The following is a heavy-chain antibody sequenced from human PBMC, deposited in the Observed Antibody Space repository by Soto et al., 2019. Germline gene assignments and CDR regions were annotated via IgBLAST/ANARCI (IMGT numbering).Heavy chain of an antibody. CDR2: IYWDDDK. V-gene: IGHV2-5*02. Sequence: SGPTLVNPTQTLTLTCTFSGFSLSTSGVGVGWIRQPPGKALEWLALIYWDDDKRYSPSLKSRLTITKDTSKNQVVLTMTKMDPVDTATYYCALHIAALPESYFDYWGQGTLVTVSS. CDR1: GFSLSTSGVG. J-gene: IGHJ4*02. CDR3: ALHIAALPESYFDY. D-gene: IGHD6-13*01.